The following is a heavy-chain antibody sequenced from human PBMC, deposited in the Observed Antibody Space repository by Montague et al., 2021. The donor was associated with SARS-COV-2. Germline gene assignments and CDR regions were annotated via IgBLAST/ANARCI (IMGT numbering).Heavy chain of an antibody. CDR3: VRDTGSAQAGFDA. CDR1: GDSVCSNTAA. D-gene: IGHD4-17*01. CDR2: TNYRSKWTS. V-gene: IGHV6-1*01. Sequence: CAISGDSVCSNTAAWNWIRQSPSGGLEWLGRTNYRSKWTSDYATSVEGRISIDPDTSKNQFSLHLRSVTPEDAGVYYCVRDTGSAQAGFDAWGQGTLVTVSS. J-gene: IGHJ4*02.